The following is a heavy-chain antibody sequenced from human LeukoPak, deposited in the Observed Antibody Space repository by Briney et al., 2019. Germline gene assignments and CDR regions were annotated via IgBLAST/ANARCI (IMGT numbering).Heavy chain of an antibody. V-gene: IGHV1-2*04. CDR3: ARTGYSSGWYGNYLDY. CDR1: GYTFTGYY. CDR2: INPNSGGT. D-gene: IGHD6-19*01. Sequence: ASVKVSCKASGYTFTGYYMHWVRQAPGQGLEWMGWINPNSGGTNYAQKFQGWVTMTRDTSISTAYMELSRLRSDDTAVYYCARTGYSSGWYGNYLDYWGQGTLVTVSS. J-gene: IGHJ4*02.